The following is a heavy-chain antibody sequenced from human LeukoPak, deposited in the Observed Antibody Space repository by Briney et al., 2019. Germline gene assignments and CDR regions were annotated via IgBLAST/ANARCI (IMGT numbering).Heavy chain of an antibody. J-gene: IGHJ3*02. CDR3: ARRRLTYRNAFDI. V-gene: IGHV1-69*06. Sequence: SVKVSCKASGGTFSSYAISWVRQAPGQGLEWMGGIIPIFGTANYAQKFQGRVTITADKSTSTAYMELSSLRSEDTAVYYCARRRLTYRNAFDIWGQGTMVTVSS. CDR1: GGTFSSYA. D-gene: IGHD6-25*01. CDR2: IIPIFGTA.